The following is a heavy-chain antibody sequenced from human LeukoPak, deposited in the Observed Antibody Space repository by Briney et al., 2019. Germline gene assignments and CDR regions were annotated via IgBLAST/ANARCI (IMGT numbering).Heavy chain of an antibody. J-gene: IGHJ4*02. CDR1: GYTFTSYA. D-gene: IGHD3-22*01. V-gene: IGHV1-2*02. Sequence: GASVKVSCKASGYTFTSYAIHWVRQAPGQGLEWMGWITPSGGTNYPQKFQGRVAITWDTSITTAYMDLSRLTSDDTAVYFCARSGSTGYSLDYWGQGTLVTVSS. CDR3: ARSGSTGYSLDY. CDR2: ITPSGGT.